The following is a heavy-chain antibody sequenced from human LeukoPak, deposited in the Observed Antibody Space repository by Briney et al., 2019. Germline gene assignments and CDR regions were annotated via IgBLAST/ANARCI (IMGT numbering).Heavy chain of an antibody. Sequence: SVKVSCKASGGTFSSYAISWVRQAPGQGLEWMGGIIPIFGTANYAQKFQGRVTITADESTSTAYMELSSLGSEGTAVYYCARSSSSWGPYYFDYWGQGTLVTVSS. V-gene: IGHV1-69*13. CDR3: ARSSSSWGPYYFDY. CDR1: GGTFSSYA. D-gene: IGHD6-13*01. J-gene: IGHJ4*02. CDR2: IIPIFGTA.